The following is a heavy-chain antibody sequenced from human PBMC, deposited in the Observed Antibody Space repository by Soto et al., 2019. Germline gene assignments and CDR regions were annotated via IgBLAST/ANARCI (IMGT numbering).Heavy chain of an antibody. D-gene: IGHD1-26*01. CDR2: IYYSGST. CDR3: ARDSGSYGGTRRNFDS. Sequence: QVQLQESGPGLVKPSETLSLTCTVSGGSISSYYWSWIRQPPGKGLEWIGYIYYSGSTNYNPSLKSRVTISVDTSKNQFSLKLSSVTAADTAVYYCARDSGSYGGTRRNFDSWGQGTLVTVSS. J-gene: IGHJ4*02. V-gene: IGHV4-59*01. CDR1: GGSISSYY.